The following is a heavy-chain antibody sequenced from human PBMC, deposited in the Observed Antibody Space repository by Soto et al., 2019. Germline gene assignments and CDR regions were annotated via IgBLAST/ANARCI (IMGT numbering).Heavy chain of an antibody. Sequence: ASVKVSCKASGHTFTSYDINWVRQATGQGLEWMGWMNPNSGNTGYAQKFQGRVTMTRNTSISTAYMELSSLRSEDTAVYYCARGTLRYFDWLMAGHWFDPWGQGTLVTVSS. CDR2: MNPNSGNT. CDR3: ARGTLRYFDWLMAGHWFDP. CDR1: GHTFTSYD. J-gene: IGHJ5*02. D-gene: IGHD3-9*01. V-gene: IGHV1-8*01.